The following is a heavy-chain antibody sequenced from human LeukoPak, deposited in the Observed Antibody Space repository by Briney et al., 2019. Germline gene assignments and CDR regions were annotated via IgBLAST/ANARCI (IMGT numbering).Heavy chain of an antibody. Sequence: AGGSLRLSCAASEFTFRNYSMTWIRQAPGTGLEWVSTISGSGRKTYYADSVKGRFTISRDNSKNTVYLQMNSLRADDTAVYYCAKGDYDDSSGCFDSWGQATLVTVSS. J-gene: IGHJ4*02. CDR3: AKGDYDDSSGCFDS. CDR2: ISGSGRKT. V-gene: IGHV3-23*01. CDR1: EFTFRNYS. D-gene: IGHD3-22*01.